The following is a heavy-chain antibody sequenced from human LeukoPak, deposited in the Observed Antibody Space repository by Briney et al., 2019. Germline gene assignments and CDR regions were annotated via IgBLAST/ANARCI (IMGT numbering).Heavy chain of an antibody. CDR2: IYYSGST. Sequence: PSETLSLTCTVSGGSISSSSYYWGWIRQPPGKGLEWIGSIYYSGSTYYNPSLKSRVTISVDTSKNQFSLKLSSVTAADTAVYYCARQTRERWYSSGWYEVGATRGIDIWGQGTMVTVSS. CDR1: GGSISSSSYY. V-gene: IGHV4-39*01. D-gene: IGHD6-19*01. CDR3: ARQTRERWYSSGWYEVGATRGIDI. J-gene: IGHJ3*02.